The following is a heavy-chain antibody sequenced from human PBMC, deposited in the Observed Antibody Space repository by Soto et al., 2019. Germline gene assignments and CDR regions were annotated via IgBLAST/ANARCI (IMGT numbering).Heavy chain of an antibody. CDR3: VRGGGGGLFDP. Sequence: GGLLRLCCAASGFTFGSHGRNRVRQAPGKGLEWVASISSSSSYIYYADSVKGRFTISRDNAKNSLYLQMMSLTAEDTAIYYGVRGGGGGLFDPWGQGTMVTVSS. CDR1: GFTFGSHG. V-gene: IGHV3-21*01. D-gene: IGHD2-15*01. CDR2: ISSSSSYI. J-gene: IGHJ5*02.